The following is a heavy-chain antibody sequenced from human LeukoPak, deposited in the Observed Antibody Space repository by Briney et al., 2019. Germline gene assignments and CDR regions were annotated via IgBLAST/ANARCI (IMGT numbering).Heavy chain of an antibody. J-gene: IGHJ3*02. CDR1: GYTFTSYD. V-gene: IGHV1-8*01. Sequence: ASVKVSCKASGYTFTSYDINWVRQATGQGLEWMGWMNPNSGNTGYAQKLQGRVTMTRNTSISTAYMELSSLRSEDTAVYYCARVKWRNDAFDIWGQGTMVTVSS. D-gene: IGHD1-26*01. CDR2: MNPNSGNT. CDR3: ARVKWRNDAFDI.